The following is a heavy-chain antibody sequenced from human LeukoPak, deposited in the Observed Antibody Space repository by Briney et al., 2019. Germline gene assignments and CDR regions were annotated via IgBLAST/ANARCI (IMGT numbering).Heavy chain of an antibody. V-gene: IGHV6-1*01. CDR3: ARGAVRGGTNFDY. CDR2: AYYMSKLFV. D-gene: IGHD3-10*01. CDR1: AHSASGRPAG. J-gene: IGHJ4*02. Sequence: SQTLSPTCPLSAHSASGRPAGWNRPREYPSRGLEGLGRAYYMSKLFVDYALSVKGRITITPDTSKNQFSLQLNSGTAEDTAVYYCARGAVRGGTNFDYWGQGTLVTVSS.